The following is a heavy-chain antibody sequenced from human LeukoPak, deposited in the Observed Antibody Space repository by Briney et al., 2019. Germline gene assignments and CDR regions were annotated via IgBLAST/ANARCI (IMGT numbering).Heavy chain of an antibody. CDR3: ARGGYCSSTSCYGWFDP. D-gene: IGHD2-2*01. CDR2: IYTSGST. J-gene: IGHJ5*02. V-gene: IGHV4-4*07. Sequence: SETLSLTCTVSGGSISSYYWSWIRQPAGKGLEWIGRIYTSGSTNYNPSLKSRVTMSVDTSKNQFSLKLSSVTAADTAVYYCARGGYCSSTSCYGWFDPWGQGTLVTVSS. CDR1: GGSISSYY.